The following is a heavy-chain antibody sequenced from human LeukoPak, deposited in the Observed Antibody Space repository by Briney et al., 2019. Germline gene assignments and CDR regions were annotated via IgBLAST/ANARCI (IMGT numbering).Heavy chain of an antibody. J-gene: IGHJ4*02. D-gene: IGHD4-23*01. CDR1: GFTFSDYW. CDR2: VNSDGSST. Sequence: GGSLRLSCAASGFTFSDYWMHWVRQAPGKGLVWVSRVNSDGSSTSYADSVKGRFTISRDNAKNTLYLQMNSLRAEDTAVYYCAKDARWDYFDYWGQGTLVTVSS. V-gene: IGHV3-74*01. CDR3: AKDARWDYFDY.